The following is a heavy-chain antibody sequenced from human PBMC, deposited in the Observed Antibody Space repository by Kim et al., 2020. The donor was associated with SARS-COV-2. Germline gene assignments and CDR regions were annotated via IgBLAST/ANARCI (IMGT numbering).Heavy chain of an antibody. V-gene: IGHV1-8*01. Sequence: YAQKFQGRVTMTRNTSISTAYMELSSVRSEDTAVYYCARGAVGSGWYFDYWGQGTLVTVSS. CDR3: ARGAVGSGWYFDY. D-gene: IGHD6-19*01. J-gene: IGHJ4*02.